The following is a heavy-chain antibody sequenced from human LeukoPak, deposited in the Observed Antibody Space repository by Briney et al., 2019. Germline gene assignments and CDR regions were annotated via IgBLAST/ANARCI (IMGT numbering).Heavy chain of an antibody. Sequence: GGSLRLSCAVSGLTFTNYWMSWARQSPGKGLEWVANIYLDGSRAYYVDSVKGRFTISRDNAKNSLFLQMNSLSAEDTAVYYCGRAGPVTKDHFMDVWGKGTTVIVSS. CDR1: GLTFTNYW. J-gene: IGHJ6*03. D-gene: IGHD2-2*01. V-gene: IGHV3-7*01. CDR2: IYLDGSRA. CDR3: GRAGPVTKDHFMDV.